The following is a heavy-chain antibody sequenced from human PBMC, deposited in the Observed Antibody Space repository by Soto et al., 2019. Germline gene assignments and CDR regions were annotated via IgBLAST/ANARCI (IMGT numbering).Heavy chain of an antibody. Sequence: SGPTLVNPTQTLTLTCTFSGFSLSTSGVGVGWIRQPPGKALEWLALIYWDDDKRCSPSLKSRLTITKDTSKNQVVLTMTNMDPVDTATYYCAHSISLYSTIGNYFDYWGQGTLVTVSS. D-gene: IGHD5-12*01. J-gene: IGHJ4*02. CDR3: AHSISLYSTIGNYFDY. V-gene: IGHV2-5*02. CDR2: IYWDDDK. CDR1: GFSLSTSGVG.